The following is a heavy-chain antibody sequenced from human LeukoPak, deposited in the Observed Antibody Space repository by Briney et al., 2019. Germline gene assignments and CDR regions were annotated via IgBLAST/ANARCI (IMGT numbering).Heavy chain of an antibody. Sequence: SQTLSLTCTVSGGSISSGGYYWSWIRQHPGKGLEWIGYIYYSGSTYYNPSLKSRVTISVDTSKNQFSLKLSSVTAAGTAVYYCARGVVPYAASGAEFDYWGQGTLVTVSS. D-gene: IGHD3-16*01. J-gene: IGHJ4*02. V-gene: IGHV4-31*03. CDR1: GGSISSGGYY. CDR2: IYYSGST. CDR3: ARGVVPYAASGAEFDY.